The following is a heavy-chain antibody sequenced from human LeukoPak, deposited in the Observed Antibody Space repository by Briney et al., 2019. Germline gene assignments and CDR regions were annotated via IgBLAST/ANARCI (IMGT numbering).Heavy chain of an antibody. V-gene: IGHV4-34*01. CDR2: INHSGST. CDR3: ARSLPYYDSSGYYTDY. D-gene: IGHD3-22*01. J-gene: IGHJ4*02. CDR1: GGSFSGYY. Sequence: SETLSLTCAVYGGSFSGYYWSWIRQPPGKGLEWIGEINHSGSTNYNPSFKSRVTISVDTSKNQFSLKLSSVTAADTAVYYCARSLPYYDSSGYYTDYWGQGTLVTVSS.